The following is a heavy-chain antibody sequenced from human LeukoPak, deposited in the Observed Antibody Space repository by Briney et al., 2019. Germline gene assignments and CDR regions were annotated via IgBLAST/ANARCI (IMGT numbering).Heavy chain of an antibody. CDR1: GFTVSSNY. D-gene: IGHD5-18*01. J-gene: IGHJ4*02. Sequence: QSGGSLRLSCAASGFTVSSNYMSWVRQAPGKGLEWFSVIYSGGTTYYADSVKGRFTISRDNSKNTLHLQMNSLRAEDTAGYYCARDRYSYAHAAHWGEGTLVTVSS. CDR3: ARDRYSYAHAAH. CDR2: IYSGGTT. V-gene: IGHV3-66*01.